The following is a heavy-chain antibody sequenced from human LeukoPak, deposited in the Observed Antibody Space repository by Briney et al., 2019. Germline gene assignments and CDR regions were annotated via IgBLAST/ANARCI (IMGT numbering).Heavy chain of an antibody. J-gene: IGHJ4*02. CDR3: AKDLYDFPFDY. CDR1: GFTFSSYA. D-gene: IGHD3-3*01. CDR2: ISGSGGST. V-gene: IGHV3-23*01. Sequence: GGSLRLSCAASGFTFSSYAMSWVRQAPGEGLEWVSAISGSGGSTYYADSVKGRFTISRDNSKNTLYLQMSSLRAEDTAVYYCAKDLYDFPFDYWGQGTLVTVSS.